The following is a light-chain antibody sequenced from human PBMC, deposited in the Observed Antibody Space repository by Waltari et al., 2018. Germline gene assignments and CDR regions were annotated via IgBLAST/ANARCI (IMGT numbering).Light chain of an antibody. V-gene: IGLV2-11*01. CDR1: SSDVGGYNY. J-gene: IGLJ2*01. CDR2: ESN. Sequence: QSALTQPRSVSGSPGQSVTISCTGTSSDVGGYNYVSWYQQLPGKAPKLTIYESNNRPPGVPDRFAGSKSGNTASLTISGLQAEDEADYYCCSYAGSYTFGVFGGGTKVTVL. CDR3: CSYAGSYTFGV.